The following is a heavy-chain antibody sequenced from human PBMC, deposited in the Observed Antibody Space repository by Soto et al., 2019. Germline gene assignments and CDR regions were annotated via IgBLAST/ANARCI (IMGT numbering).Heavy chain of an antibody. Sequence: GGSLRLSCTASGFTFSSYAMHWVRQAPGKGLEWVAVISYDGSNKYYADSVKGRFTISRDNSKNTMYLQMNSLRLEDAAVEYFARPYSSGWYGDLDYWGQGTLVTVSS. J-gene: IGHJ4*02. CDR3: ARPYSSGWYGDLDY. V-gene: IGHV3-30-3*01. CDR2: ISYDGSNK. D-gene: IGHD6-19*01. CDR1: GFTFSSYA.